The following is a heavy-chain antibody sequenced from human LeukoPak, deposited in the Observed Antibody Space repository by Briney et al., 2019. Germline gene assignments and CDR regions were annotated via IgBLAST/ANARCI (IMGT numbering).Heavy chain of an antibody. J-gene: IGHJ3*02. CDR3: ARDQSWGYSYGYDAFDI. Sequence: GGSLRLSCAASGITFSSYRMNWVRQAPGKGLEWVSSISSSSSYIYYADSVKGRFTISRDNAKNSLYLQTNSLRAEDTAVYYCARDQSWGYSYGYDAFDIWGQGTMVTVSS. CDR2: ISSSSSYI. CDR1: GITFSSYR. V-gene: IGHV3-21*01. D-gene: IGHD5-18*01.